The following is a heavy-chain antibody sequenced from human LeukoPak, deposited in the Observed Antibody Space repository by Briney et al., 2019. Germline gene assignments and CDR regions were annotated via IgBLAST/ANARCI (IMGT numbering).Heavy chain of an antibody. V-gene: IGHV1-69*06. J-gene: IGHJ4*02. Sequence: SVTVSCKASGGTFTSYAISWVRQAPGQGLEWMGGIIPIFGTANSAQKFQGRVPITADKSTSTAYMELSSLRSEDTAVYYCARLRYCSSTSCYAGMRGYFDYWGQGTLVTVSS. CDR1: GGTFTSYA. CDR3: ARLRYCSSTSCYAGMRGYFDY. CDR2: IIPIFGTA. D-gene: IGHD2-2*01.